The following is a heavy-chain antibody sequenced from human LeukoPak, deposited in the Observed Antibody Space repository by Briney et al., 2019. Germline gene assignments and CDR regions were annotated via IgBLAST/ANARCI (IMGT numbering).Heavy chain of an antibody. Sequence: PSETLSLTCTVSGGSVSSGSYYWSWIRQPPGKGLEWIGYIYYSGSTNYNPSLKSRVTISVDTSKNQFSLQLSSVTAADTAFYYCARDTHEFGSGSYYEDIFDSWGQGTLVTVSP. CDR3: ARDTHEFGSGSYYEDIFDS. CDR1: GGSVSSGSYY. J-gene: IGHJ3*02. V-gene: IGHV4-61*01. D-gene: IGHD3-10*01. CDR2: IYYSGST.